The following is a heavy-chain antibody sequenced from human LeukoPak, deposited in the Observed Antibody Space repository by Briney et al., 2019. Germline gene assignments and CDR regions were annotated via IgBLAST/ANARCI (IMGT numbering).Heavy chain of an antibody. CDR1: GFTFSNYG. Sequence: GGSLRLSCAASGFTFSNYGMHWVRQAPGKGLEWLAFMRYDGSNTHYADSVKGRFTISRDNSNNTLFLQMNSLRSEDTALYYCANGPHYNILTGFYKVRSHLDYWGQGTLVTVSS. V-gene: IGHV3-30*02. CDR2: MRYDGSNT. D-gene: IGHD3-9*01. J-gene: IGHJ4*02. CDR3: ANGPHYNILTGFYKVRSHLDY.